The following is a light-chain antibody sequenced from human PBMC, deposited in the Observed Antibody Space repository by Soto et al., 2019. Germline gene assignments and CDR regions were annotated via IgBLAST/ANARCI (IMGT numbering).Light chain of an antibody. V-gene: IGLV4-69*01. Sequence: QSVLTQSPSASASLGASVKLTCTLSSGHSNYAIAWHQQQPEKGPRYLMKVNSDGSHRKGDGIPDRFSGSSSGAQRYLTISSLQSEDEADSYCQTWGTGIRVFGTGTKVTVL. CDR1: SGHSNYA. CDR3: QTWGTGIRV. J-gene: IGLJ1*01. CDR2: VNSDGSH.